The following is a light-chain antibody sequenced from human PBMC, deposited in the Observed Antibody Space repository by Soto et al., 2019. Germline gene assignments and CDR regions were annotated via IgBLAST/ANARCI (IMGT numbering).Light chain of an antibody. V-gene: IGLV2-11*01. CDR3: CTYAGSYIYV. CDR1: SSDVGGYNH. Sequence: QSALTQPRSVSGSPGQSVAISCTGTSSDVGGYNHVSWYHHHPGKGPKLILYDVSKRPSGVPDRFSGFKSGNTASPTTSGLQPEDEADYYCCTYAGSYIYVFGTGTKVTVL. J-gene: IGLJ1*01. CDR2: DVS.